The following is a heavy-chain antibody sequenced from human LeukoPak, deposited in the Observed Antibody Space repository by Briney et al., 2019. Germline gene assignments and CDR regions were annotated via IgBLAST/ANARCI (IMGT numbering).Heavy chain of an antibody. CDR1: GFSFSNYA. Sequence: PGGSLRLSCAVSGFSFSNYAMSWVRQAPGKGLEWVSAISGSGGSTYYADSVKGRFTISRDNSKNTLYLQMNSLRAEDTAVYYCAKSSSVVVVAAKDYWGQGTLVTVSS. V-gene: IGHV3-23*01. J-gene: IGHJ4*02. D-gene: IGHD2-15*01. CDR3: AKSSSVVVVAAKDY. CDR2: ISGSGGST.